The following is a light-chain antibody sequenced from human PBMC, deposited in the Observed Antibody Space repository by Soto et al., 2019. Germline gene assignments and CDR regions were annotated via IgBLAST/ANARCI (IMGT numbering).Light chain of an antibody. J-gene: IGKJ3*01. V-gene: IGKV3-20*01. CDR2: GAS. CDR1: QSVSSSY. CDR3: QHYSTSAL. Sequence: EIVLTQSPGTLSLSPGERATLSCRASQSVSSSYLAWYQQKPGQAPRLLIYGASSRATGIPDRFSVSASGTAITLTSSILDPEVVVLYYCQHYSTSALFGPGTKVDIK.